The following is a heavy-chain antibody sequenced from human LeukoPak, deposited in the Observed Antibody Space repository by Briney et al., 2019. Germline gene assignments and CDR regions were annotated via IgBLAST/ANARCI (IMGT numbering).Heavy chain of an antibody. CDR3: TTGGTINPAWIQLWFADYGMDV. CDR1: GFTFSTYW. D-gene: IGHD5-18*01. Sequence: GGSLRLSCAASGFTFSTYWMNWVRQAPGKGLEWVANIKEDGSEKYYVDSVKGRFTISRDNAKNSLYLQMNSLRAEDTAVYYCTTGGTINPAWIQLWFADYGMDVWGQGTTVTVSS. CDR2: IKEDGSEK. J-gene: IGHJ6*02. V-gene: IGHV3-7*01.